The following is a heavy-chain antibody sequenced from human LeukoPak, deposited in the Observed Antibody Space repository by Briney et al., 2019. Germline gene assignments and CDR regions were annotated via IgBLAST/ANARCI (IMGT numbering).Heavy chain of an antibody. D-gene: IGHD3-22*01. CDR1: GFTFSSYA. CDR2: ISYDGSNK. V-gene: IGHV3-30*04. Sequence: GRSLRLSCAASGFTFSSYAMQWVRQAPGKGLAWVAVISYDGSNKYYADSVKGRFTISRDNSKNTLYLQMNSLRAEDTAVYYCARASYYDSSGYYSLRFDGMHFDYWGQGTLVTVSS. CDR3: ARASYYDSSGYYSLRFDGMHFDY. J-gene: IGHJ4*02.